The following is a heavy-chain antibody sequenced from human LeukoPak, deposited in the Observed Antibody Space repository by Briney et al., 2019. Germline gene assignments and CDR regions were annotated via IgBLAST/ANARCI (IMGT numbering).Heavy chain of an antibody. CDR1: GFTFSSYS. CDR3: ARDAWFGELLSYYYGMDV. CDR2: ISSSSSYI. D-gene: IGHD3-10*01. J-gene: IGHJ6*02. Sequence: GGSLRLSCAASGFTFSSYSMNWVRQAPGKGLVWVSSISSSSSYIYYADSVKGRFTISRDNAKNSLYLQMNSLRAEDTAVYYCARDAWFGELLSYYYGMDVWGQGTTVTVSS. V-gene: IGHV3-21*01.